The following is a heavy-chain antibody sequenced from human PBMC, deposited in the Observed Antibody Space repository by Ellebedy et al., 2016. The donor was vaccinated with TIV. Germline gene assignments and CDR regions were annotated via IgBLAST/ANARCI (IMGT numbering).Heavy chain of an antibody. J-gene: IGHJ6*02. Sequence: GGSLRLSCAASGFTFSSYAMSWVRQAPGKGLEWVSAISGSGGSTYYADSVKGRFTISRDNSKNTLYLQMNSLRAEDTAVYYCAKARVGGYCSSTSCYYYGMDVWGQGTTVTVSS. CDR2: ISGSGGST. D-gene: IGHD2-2*01. CDR1: GFTFSSYA. V-gene: IGHV3-23*01. CDR3: AKARVGGYCSSTSCYYYGMDV.